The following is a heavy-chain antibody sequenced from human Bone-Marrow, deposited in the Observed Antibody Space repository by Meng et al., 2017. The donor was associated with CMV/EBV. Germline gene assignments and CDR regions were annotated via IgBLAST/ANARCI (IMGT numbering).Heavy chain of an antibody. Sequence: LTCTVSGGSISSGGHYWSWIRQHPGKGLEWIGYIDYSGSTSYNPSLKSRVTVSVDTSKNQFSLKLTSVTAADTAVYYCARGIAAFDYWGQGTLVTVSS. J-gene: IGHJ4*02. V-gene: IGHV4-31*03. D-gene: IGHD6-13*01. CDR2: IDYSGST. CDR3: ARGIAAFDY. CDR1: GGSISSGGHY.